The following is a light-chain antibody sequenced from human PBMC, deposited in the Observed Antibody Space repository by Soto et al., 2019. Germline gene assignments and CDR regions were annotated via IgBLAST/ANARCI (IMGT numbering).Light chain of an antibody. J-gene: IGLJ1*01. CDR3: CSYAGSNYV. V-gene: IGLV2-23*02. CDR2: EVS. CDR1: SSDVGNYNL. Sequence: QSVLTQPASVSGSPGQSITISCTGTSSDVGNYNLVSWYQHHPGKAPNLMIYEVSKRPSGVSNRFSGSKSGDTASLTISGLQAEDEADYYCCSYAGSNYVFGTGTKVTVL.